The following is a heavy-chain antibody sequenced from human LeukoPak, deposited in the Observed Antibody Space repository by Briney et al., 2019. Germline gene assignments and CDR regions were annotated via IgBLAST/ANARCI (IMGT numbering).Heavy chain of an antibody. CDR2: ISNDGSNK. V-gene: IGHV3-30*18. CDR1: GLTFSSYA. Sequence: GGSLRLSCVASGLTFSSYAMHWVRQAPGKGLEWVAVISNDGSNKNYADSVKGRFTISRDNSKNTLFLQMNSLRAEDTAVYYCAKEYSFSYYYFDYWGQGTLVTVSS. J-gene: IGHJ4*02. CDR3: AKEYSFSYYYFDY. D-gene: IGHD5/OR15-5a*01.